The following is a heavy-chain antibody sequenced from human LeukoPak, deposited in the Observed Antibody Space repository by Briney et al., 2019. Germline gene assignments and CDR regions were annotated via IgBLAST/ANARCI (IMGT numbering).Heavy chain of an antibody. J-gene: IGHJ4*02. CDR2: ISNSGSST. D-gene: IGHD5-24*01. CDR1: GFTFSTYA. Sequence: GGSLRLSCAASGFTFSTYAMSWVRQAPGKGLEWVSVISNSGSSTHYADSVKGRFTISRDNSKNTLYLQMNSLRAEDTAVYYCAKDRVEMATIDYWGQGTLVTVSS. V-gene: IGHV3-23*01. CDR3: AKDRVEMATIDY.